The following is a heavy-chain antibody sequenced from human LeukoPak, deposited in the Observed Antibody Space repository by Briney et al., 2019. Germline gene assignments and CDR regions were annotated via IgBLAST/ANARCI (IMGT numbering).Heavy chain of an antibody. CDR1: GYTFTGYY. V-gene: IGHV1-2*02. D-gene: IGHD3-10*01. J-gene: IGHJ6*02. CDR3: ARSITMVRGVTHYGMDV. Sequence: ASVKVSCKASGYTFTGYYMHWVRQAPGQGLEWMVWINPNSGGTNYEQKFQGRGTMTRDTSISTAYMELSRLRSDDTAVYYCARSITMVRGVTHYGMDVWGQGTTVTVSS. CDR2: INPNSGGT.